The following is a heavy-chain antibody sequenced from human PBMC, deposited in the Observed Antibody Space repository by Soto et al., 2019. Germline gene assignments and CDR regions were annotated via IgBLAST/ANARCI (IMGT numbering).Heavy chain of an antibody. J-gene: IGHJ3*02. V-gene: IGHV3-11*06. CDR3: ARESPTSGYCSGGSCSDAFDI. D-gene: IGHD2-15*01. CDR1: GFTFSDYY. Sequence: GGSLRLSCAASGFTFSDYYMSWIRQAPGKGLEWVSYISSSSSYTNYADSVKGRFTISRDNAKNSLYLQMNSLRAEDTAVYYCARESPTSGYCSGGSCSDAFDIWGQGTMVTVSS. CDR2: ISSSSSYT.